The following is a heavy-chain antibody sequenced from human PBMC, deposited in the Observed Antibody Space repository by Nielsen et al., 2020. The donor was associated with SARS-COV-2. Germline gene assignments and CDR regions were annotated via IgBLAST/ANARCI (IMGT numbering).Heavy chain of an antibody. V-gene: IGHV3-30*18. Sequence: SLKISCAASGFTFSSYGMHWVRQAPGKGLEWVAVISYDGSNKYYADSVKGRFTISRDNSKNTLYPQMNSLRAEDTAVYYCAKSQVGIGQWLGYWGQGTLVTVSS. D-gene: IGHD6-19*01. CDR1: GFTFSSYG. J-gene: IGHJ4*02. CDR2: ISYDGSNK. CDR3: AKSQVGIGQWLGY.